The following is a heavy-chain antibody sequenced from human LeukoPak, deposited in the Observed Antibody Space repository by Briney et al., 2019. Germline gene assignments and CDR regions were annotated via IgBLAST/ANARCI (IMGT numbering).Heavy chain of an antibody. CDR1: GVTFSSYA. CDR3: AKTTGDDITLRGMDV. Sequence: PGGSLRLSCVVSGVTFSSYAMSWVRQAPGKGLEWVSAISRSGGSTYYADSVKGRFTISRDNSKNTLYLQMNSLRAEDTAVYYCAKTTGDDITLRGMDVWGQGTTVTVSS. D-gene: IGHD7-27*01. CDR2: ISRSGGST. J-gene: IGHJ6*02. V-gene: IGHV3-23*01.